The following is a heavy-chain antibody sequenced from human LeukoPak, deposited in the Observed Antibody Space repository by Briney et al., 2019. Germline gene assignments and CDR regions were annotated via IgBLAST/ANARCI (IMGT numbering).Heavy chain of an antibody. CDR2: IYYSGTT. V-gene: IGHV4-59*08. J-gene: IGHJ4*02. CDR3: ARGSSPFDF. CDR1: GGSITSHY. Sequence: SETLSLTCAVSGGSITSHYWSWIRQPPGKGLEWIGYIYYSGTTNYNPSLKSRVTMSVDTSKNQFSLKLSSVTAADTAVYYCARGSSPFDFWGQGTLVTVSS.